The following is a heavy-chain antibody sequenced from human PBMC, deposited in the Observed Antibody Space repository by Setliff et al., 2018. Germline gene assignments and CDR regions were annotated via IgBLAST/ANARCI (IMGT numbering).Heavy chain of an antibody. D-gene: IGHD3-3*01. CDR2: IFYGGST. CDR1: GASISSSSYY. Sequence: ETLSLTCTVSGASISSSSYYWAWIRQPPGRGLELIGSIFYGGSTYYNPSLKSRVTISIDASKNQFSLKLDSVTAADTAVYYCARTDDYYNFYAYWGQGTLVTV. V-gene: IGHV4-39*07. J-gene: IGHJ4*02. CDR3: ARTDDYYNFYAY.